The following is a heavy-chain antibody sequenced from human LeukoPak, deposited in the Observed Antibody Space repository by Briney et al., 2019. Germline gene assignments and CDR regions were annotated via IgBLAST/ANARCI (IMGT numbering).Heavy chain of an antibody. V-gene: IGHV4-59*08. CDR1: GDSISSYY. CDR3: ARHNGSGWKRGFDY. J-gene: IGHJ4*02. CDR2: IFYSGST. D-gene: IGHD6-19*01. Sequence: SETLFLTCTVSGDSISSYYWSWIRQPPGKGLEWIGYIFYSGSTDNSPSLKSRVTISLDTSKNQFSLKLSSVTAADTAVYYCARHNGSGWKRGFDYWGQGILVTVSS.